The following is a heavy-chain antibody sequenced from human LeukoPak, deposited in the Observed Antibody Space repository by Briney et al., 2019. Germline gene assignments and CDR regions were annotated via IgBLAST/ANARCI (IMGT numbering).Heavy chain of an antibody. CDR1: GASIITTNYY. D-gene: IGHD4-11*01. CDR2: ISYSGDA. CDR3: ARNLGQTWGTVTTDLWYFDH. J-gene: IGHJ4*02. Sequence: KPSETLSLTCTVSGASIITTNYYWGWIRQPPGKGLEWIGSISYSGDAYYNPSLRSRLSISMDASKNQFSLKVRSVTAADTAVYYCARNLGQTWGTVTTDLWYFDHWGQGTLVPVSS. V-gene: IGHV4-39*01.